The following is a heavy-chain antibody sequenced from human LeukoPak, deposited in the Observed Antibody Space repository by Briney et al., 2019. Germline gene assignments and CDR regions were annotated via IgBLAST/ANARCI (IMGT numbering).Heavy chain of an antibody. CDR3: AKTAGSGSSSYAELDY. J-gene: IGHJ4*02. Sequence: GGSLRLSCAASGFTFSSYATNWVRQAPGKGLEWVSTISGSGGSTYYADSVKGRFAISRDNSKNTLYLQMNSLRAEDTAVYFCAKTAGSGSSSYAELDYWGQGTLVTVSS. CDR2: ISGSGGST. V-gene: IGHV3-23*01. CDR1: GFTFSSYA. D-gene: IGHD1-26*01.